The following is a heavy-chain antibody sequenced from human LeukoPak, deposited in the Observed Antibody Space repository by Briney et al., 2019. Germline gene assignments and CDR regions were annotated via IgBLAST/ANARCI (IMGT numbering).Heavy chain of an antibody. D-gene: IGHD3-10*01. CDR1: GFTFSSYA. J-gene: IGHJ3*02. V-gene: IGHV3-23*01. CDR2: ISGSGGST. Sequence: GGSLRLSCAASGFTFSSYAMSWVRQAPGKGLEWVSAISGSGGSTYYADSVKGRFTISRDNSKNTLYLQMNSLRAEDTAVYYCASGRSGSYYKDAFDIWGQGTMVTVSS. CDR3: ASGRSGSYYKDAFDI.